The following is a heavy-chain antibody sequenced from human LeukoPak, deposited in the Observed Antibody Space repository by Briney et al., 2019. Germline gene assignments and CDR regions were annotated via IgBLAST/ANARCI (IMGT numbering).Heavy chain of an antibody. CDR3: ARDKRGNYYGSGSYGDDYYYYGMDV. V-gene: IGHV1-2*06. CDR2: INPNSGGT. D-gene: IGHD3-10*01. CDR1: GYTFTGYY. J-gene: IGHJ6*02. Sequence: GASVNVSCKASGYTFTGYYMHWVRQAPGQGLEWMGRINPNSGGTNYAQKFQGRVTMTRDTSISTAYMELSRLRSDDTAVYYCARDKRGNYYGSGSYGDDYYYYGMDVWGQGTTVTVSS.